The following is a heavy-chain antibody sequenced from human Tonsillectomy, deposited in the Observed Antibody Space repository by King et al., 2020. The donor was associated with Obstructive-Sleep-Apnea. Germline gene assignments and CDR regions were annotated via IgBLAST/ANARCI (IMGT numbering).Heavy chain of an antibody. CDR1: GGSITSSNW. CDR3: ARDPGTSAFDI. D-gene: IGHD3-10*01. J-gene: IGHJ3*02. Sequence: QLQESGPGLVKPSGTLSLICAVSGGSITSSNWWSWVRQPPGKGLEWIGEIYHIGSTHYNPSLKSRVTISVDKSMNQFSLKLSSVTAADTAVYYCARDPGTSAFDIWGQGTMVTVSS. V-gene: IGHV4-4*02. CDR2: IYHIGST.